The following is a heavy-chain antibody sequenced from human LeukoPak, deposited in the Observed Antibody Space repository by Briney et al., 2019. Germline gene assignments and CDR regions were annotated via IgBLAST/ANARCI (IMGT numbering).Heavy chain of an antibody. Sequence: ASVKVSCKASGYTFTSYGTSWVRQAPGQGLEWMGWISAYNGNTNYAQELQGRVTMTTDTSTSTAYMELRSLRSDDTAVYYCAREQRDYYDSSGARGGSDYWGQGTLVTVSS. CDR2: ISAYNGNT. J-gene: IGHJ4*02. CDR3: AREQRDYYDSSGARGGSDY. V-gene: IGHV1-18*01. D-gene: IGHD3-22*01. CDR1: GYTFTSYG.